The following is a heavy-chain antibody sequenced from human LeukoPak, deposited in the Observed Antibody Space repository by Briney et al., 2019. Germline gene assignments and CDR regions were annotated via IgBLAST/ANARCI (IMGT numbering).Heavy chain of an antibody. CDR1: GYTFTSYA. V-gene: IGHV1-3*01. Sequence: ASVKVSCKASGYTFTSYAMHWVRQAPGQRLEWMGWINAGNGNTKYSQKFQGRVTITRDTSASTAYMELSSLRSDDTAVYYCARDSKITMIVVVPTSTDYWGQGTLVTVSS. CDR2: INAGNGNT. J-gene: IGHJ4*02. CDR3: ARDSKITMIVVVPTSTDY. D-gene: IGHD3-22*01.